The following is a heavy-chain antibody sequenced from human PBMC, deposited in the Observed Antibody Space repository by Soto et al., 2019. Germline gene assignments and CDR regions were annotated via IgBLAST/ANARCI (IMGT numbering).Heavy chain of an antibody. Sequence: GGSLRLSCAASGFTFSSYEMNWVRQAPGKGLEWVSYISSSGSTIYYADSVKGRFTISRDNARNSLYLQMNSLRAEDTAVYYWARDSGYSYGSFDYWGQGTLVTVSS. CDR3: ARDSGYSYGSFDY. D-gene: IGHD5-18*01. CDR1: GFTFSSYE. V-gene: IGHV3-48*03. CDR2: ISSSGSTI. J-gene: IGHJ4*02.